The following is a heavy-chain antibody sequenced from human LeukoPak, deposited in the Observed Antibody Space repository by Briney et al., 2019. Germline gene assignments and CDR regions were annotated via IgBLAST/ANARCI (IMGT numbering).Heavy chain of an antibody. CDR1: GGSISSGDYY. D-gene: IGHD6-13*01. J-gene: IGHJ4*02. Sequence: PSETLSLTCTVSGGSISSGDYYWSWIRQPPGKDLGWIGCISNSGNTHYNPSLKSRLTISVDTSKNQFSLKLSSVTAADTAVYYCARDQSAGYSSSGSSSWGRLGDWGQGTLVTVSS. CDR3: ARDQSAGYSSSGSSSWGRLGD. CDR2: ISNSGNT. V-gene: IGHV4-30-4*08.